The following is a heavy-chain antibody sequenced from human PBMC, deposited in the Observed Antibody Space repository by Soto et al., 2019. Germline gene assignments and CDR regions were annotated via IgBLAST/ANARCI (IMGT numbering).Heavy chain of an antibody. CDR1: GFTFSANA. J-gene: IGHJ5*02. V-gene: IGHV3-30-3*01. CDR3: ARDKTKGAPDSLAP. CDR2: IAYDGTIK. Sequence: QEQLVESGGDVVQPGRSLTLSCAASGFTFSANAMHWVRQAPGKGLEWVAVIAYDGTIKIYRDSVKGRFTISRDDSKSTLYLQMNSLRPEDTAVYYCARDKTKGAPDSLAPWGQGTLVTVSS. D-gene: IGHD1-26*01.